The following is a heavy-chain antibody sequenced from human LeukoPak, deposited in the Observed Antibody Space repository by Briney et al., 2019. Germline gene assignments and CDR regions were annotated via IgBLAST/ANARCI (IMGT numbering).Heavy chain of an antibody. Sequence: GGSLRLSCAASGFTFSSYAMSWVRQAPGKGLEWVSAISGSGGSTYYADSVKGWFTISRDNPKNTLYLQMNSLRAEDTAVYYCAKDPDIVVVVAAYDWGQGTLVTVSS. CDR1: GFTFSSYA. CDR2: ISGSGGST. D-gene: IGHD2-15*01. CDR3: AKDPDIVVVVAAYD. V-gene: IGHV3-23*01. J-gene: IGHJ4*02.